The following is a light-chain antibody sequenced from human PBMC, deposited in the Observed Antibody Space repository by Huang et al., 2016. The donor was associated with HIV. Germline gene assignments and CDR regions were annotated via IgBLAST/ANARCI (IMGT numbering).Light chain of an antibody. Sequence: EIVLTQSPGTLSLSPGERVTLSCRASQSVSTDYLAWSQQRPGQAPRLLSYGASSRATGIPERFSGSGSGTEFTLTISGLEPEDFAVYYCQQYGGSLYTFGQGTKLEIK. J-gene: IGKJ2*01. CDR3: QQYGGSLYT. CDR2: GAS. CDR1: QSVSTDY. V-gene: IGKV3-20*01.